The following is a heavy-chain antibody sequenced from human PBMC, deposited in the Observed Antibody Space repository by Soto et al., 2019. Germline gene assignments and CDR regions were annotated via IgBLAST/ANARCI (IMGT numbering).Heavy chain of an antibody. Sequence: NPSETLSLTCTVSGDSLSSGGHHWSWIRQHPGEGLEWIGHIYDSVNTYYSPSLRSRVTISADMSKNQFSLNLRSVTAADTAVYYCARVDHRGYFAILTDYWGQGTLVTVSS. CDR1: GDSLSSGGHH. CDR2: IYDSVNT. J-gene: IGHJ4*02. V-gene: IGHV4-31*03. CDR3: ARVDHRGYFAILTDY. D-gene: IGHD3-9*01.